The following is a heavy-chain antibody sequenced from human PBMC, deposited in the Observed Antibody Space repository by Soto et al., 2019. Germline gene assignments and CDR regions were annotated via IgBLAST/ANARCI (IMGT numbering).Heavy chain of an antibody. D-gene: IGHD1-26*01. V-gene: IGHV4-4*07. CDR1: GGSISSYY. Sequence: QLQLQESGPGLVKPSDTLSLTCTVPGGSISSYYWSWIRQPAGKGLEWIGRIYTSWSTNYNPSLKSRVTMSGDNFKDQFSLKLRYVTAADAAGYYCARGQWELPHDAFDIWGQGTMVTVSS. CDR2: IYTSWST. J-gene: IGHJ3*02. CDR3: ARGQWELPHDAFDI.